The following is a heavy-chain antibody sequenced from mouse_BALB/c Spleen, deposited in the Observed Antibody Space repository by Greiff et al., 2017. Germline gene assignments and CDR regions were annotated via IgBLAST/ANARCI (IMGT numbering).Heavy chain of an antibody. CDR3: ARNYYGSSPRWYFDG. J-gene: IGHJ1*01. Sequence: QVQLKESGPGLVAPSQSLSITCIVSGFSLSRYSVHWVRQPPGKGLEWLGMIWGGGSTDYNSAFKSRLSISKDNSKSQVFLKMNSLQTEDTTMYYCARNYYGSSPRWYFDGWGAGTTVTVSA. CDR2: IWGGGST. CDR1: GFSLSRYS. D-gene: IGHD1-1*01. V-gene: IGHV2-6-4*01.